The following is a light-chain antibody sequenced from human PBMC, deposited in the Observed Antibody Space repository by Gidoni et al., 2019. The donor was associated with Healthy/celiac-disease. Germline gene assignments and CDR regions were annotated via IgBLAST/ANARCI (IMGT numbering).Light chain of an antibody. CDR2: LNSDGSH. CDR3: QTWGTGHVV. V-gene: IGLV4-69*01. Sequence: QLVLTHSPSASASLGASVKLTCTLSSGHSSYAIAWHQQQPEKGPRYLMKLNSDGSHSKGDGIPDRFSGASSGAERYLTISSLQSEDEADYYCQTWGTGHVVFGGGTKLTVL. CDR1: SGHSSYA. J-gene: IGLJ2*01.